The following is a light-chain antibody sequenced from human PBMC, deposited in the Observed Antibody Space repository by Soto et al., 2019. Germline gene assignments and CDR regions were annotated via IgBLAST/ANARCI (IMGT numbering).Light chain of an antibody. Sequence: EIVMTQSPATLSLSTGERATLSCRASQSMSNNLAWYQQKPGQAPRLLIYGASTRTTGIPARFNGSGSGTEFTLTISSLQSEDFAVYYCLQYNKWPRTFGQGTKVDIK. J-gene: IGKJ1*01. CDR3: LQYNKWPRT. V-gene: IGKV3-15*01. CDR1: QSMSNN. CDR2: GAS.